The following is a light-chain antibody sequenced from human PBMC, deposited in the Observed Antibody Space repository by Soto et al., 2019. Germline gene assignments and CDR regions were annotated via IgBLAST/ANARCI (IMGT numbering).Light chain of an antibody. V-gene: IGKV3-20*01. CDR1: QSVSSSY. CDR2: GAS. Sequence: EIVLTQSPGTLSLSPGERATLSCRASQSVSSSYLAWYQQKPGQAPRLLIYGASSRATGIPDRFSGSGSGTDFTRTISRLEPEDFAVYYCQQYGSSPMTFGQGTKVELK. J-gene: IGKJ1*01. CDR3: QQYGSSPMT.